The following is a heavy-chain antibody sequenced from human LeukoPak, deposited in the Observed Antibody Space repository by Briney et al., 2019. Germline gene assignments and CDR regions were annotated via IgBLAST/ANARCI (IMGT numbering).Heavy chain of an antibody. V-gene: IGHV4-4*07. CDR2: IYTSGST. CDR1: GGSISSYY. D-gene: IGHD3-3*01. CDR3: ARDSSFGVVIAGWFDP. Sequence: SETLSLTCTVSGGSISSYYWSWIRQPAGKGLEWIGRIYTSGSTNYNPSLKSRVTMSVDTSKNQFSLKLISVTAADTAVYYCARDSSFGVVIAGWFDPWGQGTLVTVSS. J-gene: IGHJ5*02.